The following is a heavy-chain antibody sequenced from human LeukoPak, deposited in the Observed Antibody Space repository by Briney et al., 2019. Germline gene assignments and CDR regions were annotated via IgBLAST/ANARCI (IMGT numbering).Heavy chain of an antibody. J-gene: IGHJ5*02. Sequence: SETLSLTCTVSGGSISSYYWSWIRQPPGKGLEWIGYIYYSGSTNYNTSLKSRVTISVDTSKDQFSLKLSSVTAADTAVYYCARRMAAAGSYWFDPWGQGTLVTVSS. CDR3: ARRMAAAGSYWFDP. CDR1: GGSISSYY. CDR2: IYYSGST. D-gene: IGHD6-13*01. V-gene: IGHV4-59*08.